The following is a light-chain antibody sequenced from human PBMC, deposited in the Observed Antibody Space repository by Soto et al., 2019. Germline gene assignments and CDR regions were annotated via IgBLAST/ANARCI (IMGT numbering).Light chain of an antibody. CDR2: AAS. CDR3: QQLNSYPLP. V-gene: IGKV1-9*01. J-gene: IGKJ4*01. CDR1: QGISSY. Sequence: DIQLTQSPSFLSASVGDRVTITCRASQGISSYLAWYQQKPGKAPKLLIYAASTLKSGVPSRFSGSGSGTEFTLTISSLQPEDFATYDCQQLNSYPLPFGGGTKVEIK.